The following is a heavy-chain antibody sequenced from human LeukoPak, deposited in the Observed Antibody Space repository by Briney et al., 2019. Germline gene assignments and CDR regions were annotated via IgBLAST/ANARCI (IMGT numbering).Heavy chain of an antibody. CDR1: GFTFSNYG. D-gene: IGHD3-22*01. V-gene: IGHV3-30*02. J-gene: IGHJ4*02. Sequence: GGSLRLSCEASGFTFSNYGMHWVRQAPGKGLEWAAFIRHDGSKIYYADSVKGRFTISRDSSKSTLYLQTNSLRAEDTAVYYCARDPSYYYDSSGYFDYWGQGTLVTVSS. CDR2: IRHDGSKI. CDR3: ARDPSYYYDSSGYFDY.